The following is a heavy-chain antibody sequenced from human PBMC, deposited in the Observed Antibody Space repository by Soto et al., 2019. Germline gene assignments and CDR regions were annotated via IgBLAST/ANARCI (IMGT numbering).Heavy chain of an antibody. Sequence: ASVKVSCKASGYTFTSYGISWVRQAPGQGLEWMGWISAYNGNTNYAQKLQGRVTMTTDTSTSTAYMELRSLRSDDTAVYYCARDPPNSLWSGYSNSNNWFDPWGQGTLVTVSS. V-gene: IGHV1-18*01. J-gene: IGHJ5*02. CDR1: GYTFTSYG. D-gene: IGHD3-3*01. CDR3: ARDPPNSLWSGYSNSNNWFDP. CDR2: ISAYNGNT.